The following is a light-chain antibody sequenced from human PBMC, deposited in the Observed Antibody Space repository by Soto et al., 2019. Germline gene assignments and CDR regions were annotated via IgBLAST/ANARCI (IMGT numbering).Light chain of an antibody. V-gene: IGKV3-15*01. CDR2: GAS. CDR1: QSVSSN. CDR3: QQYNNWGP. Sequence: EIVMTQSPATLSVSPGERATLSCRASQSVSSNLAWYQQKPGQAPRLLIYGASTRATGIPARFSGSGSGTEFTLTTSGLQSEDFAVYYCQQYNNWGPFGQGTKVEIK. J-gene: IGKJ1*01.